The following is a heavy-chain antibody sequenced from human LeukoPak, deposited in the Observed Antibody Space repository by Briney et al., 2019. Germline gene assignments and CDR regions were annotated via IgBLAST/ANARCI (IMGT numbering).Heavy chain of an antibody. Sequence: PSETLSLTCTVSGGSISSYYWSWIRQPPGKGLEWIGYIYYSGSTNYNPSLKSRVTISVDTSKNQFSLKLSSVTAADTAVYYCATGAGHKAFDYWGQGTLVTVSS. D-gene: IGHD6-19*01. CDR2: IYYSGST. J-gene: IGHJ4*02. V-gene: IGHV4-59*12. CDR3: ATGAGHKAFDY. CDR1: GGSISSYY.